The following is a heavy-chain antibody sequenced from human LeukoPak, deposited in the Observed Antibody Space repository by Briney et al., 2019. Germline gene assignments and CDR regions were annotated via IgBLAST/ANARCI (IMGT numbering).Heavy chain of an antibody. CDR3: ASRGFVVVARVDY. CDR2: ISGSGGST. Sequence: GGSLRLSCAASGFTFSSYAMSWVRQAPGKGLEWVSAISGSGGSTYYADSVKGRLTISRDNSKNTLYLQMNSLRAEDTAVYYCASRGFVVVARVDYWGQGTLVTVSS. J-gene: IGHJ4*02. V-gene: IGHV3-23*01. CDR1: GFTFSSYA. D-gene: IGHD2-2*01.